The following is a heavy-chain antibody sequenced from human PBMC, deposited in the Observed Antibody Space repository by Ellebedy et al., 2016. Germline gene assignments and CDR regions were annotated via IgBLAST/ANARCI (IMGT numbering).Heavy chain of an antibody. V-gene: IGHV1-46*01. CDR3: ARLFNYLDSSGYYFDQ. CDR1: RYIFTGYY. D-gene: IGHD2/OR15-2a*01. J-gene: IGHJ4*02. CDR2: INPSGGST. Sequence: ASVKVSXKASRYIFTGYYMHWVRQAPGQGLEWMGFINPSGGSTYYAQNFQGRITMTRDTSMSTVYMELSSLRSEDTAVYYCARLFNYLDSSGYYFDQWGQGTLVTVSS.